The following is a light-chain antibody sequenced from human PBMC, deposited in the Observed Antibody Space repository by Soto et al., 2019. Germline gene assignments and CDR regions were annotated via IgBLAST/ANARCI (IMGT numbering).Light chain of an antibody. Sequence: DIQMTQSPSTLSASVGDRVTITCRASQSISSWLAGYQQKPGKAPKLLIYDASSLERGVPSRFSGSGSGTEFSLTVSSLQPDDFAPYYCQQYNSYSPLPFGGGTKVEIK. CDR1: QSISSW. CDR3: QQYNSYSPLP. V-gene: IGKV1-5*01. J-gene: IGKJ4*01. CDR2: DAS.